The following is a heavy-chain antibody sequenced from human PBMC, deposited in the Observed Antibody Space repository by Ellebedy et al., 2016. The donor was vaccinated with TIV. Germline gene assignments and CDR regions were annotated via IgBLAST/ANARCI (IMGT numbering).Heavy chain of an antibody. V-gene: IGHV1-46*01. CDR2: INPSDGDT. Sequence: ASVKVSXXASGYTFTSYYLHWVRQAPGQRLEWMGIINPSDGDTRYAQKFQGRVTMTRDTSTSRVYMELSSLRSDDAAAYYCARTPRIAARYPYEYWGQGTLVTVSS. CDR3: ARTPRIAARYPYEY. D-gene: IGHD6-6*01. J-gene: IGHJ4*02. CDR1: GYTFTSYY.